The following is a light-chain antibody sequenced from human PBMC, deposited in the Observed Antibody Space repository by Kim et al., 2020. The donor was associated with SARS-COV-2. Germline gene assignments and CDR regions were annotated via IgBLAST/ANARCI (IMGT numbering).Light chain of an antibody. CDR2: GNS. CDR3: QSYDKSLSGYV. J-gene: IGLJ1*01. CDR1: SSNIGAGYD. Sequence: QSVLTQPPSVSGAPGQRVTISCTGSSSNIGAGYDVHWYQQHPGTAPKLLSYGNSNRPSGVPERFSGSKSGTSASLAITGLQAEDEADYYCQSYDKSLSGYVFGTGTKVTVL. V-gene: IGLV1-40*01.